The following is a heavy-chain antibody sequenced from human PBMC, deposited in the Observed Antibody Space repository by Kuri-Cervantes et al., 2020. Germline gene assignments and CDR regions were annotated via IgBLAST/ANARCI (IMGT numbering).Heavy chain of an antibody. Sequence: SLKISCAASGFTFDDYAMHWVRQAPGKGLEWVSGISWNSGSIGYADSVKGRFTISRDNAKNSLYLQMNSLRAEDTALYYCAKDHSSDYYYFDYWGQGTLVTVSS. CDR1: GFTFDDYA. V-gene: IGHV3-9*01. D-gene: IGHD3-22*01. J-gene: IGHJ4*02. CDR2: ISWNSGSI. CDR3: AKDHSSDYYYFDY.